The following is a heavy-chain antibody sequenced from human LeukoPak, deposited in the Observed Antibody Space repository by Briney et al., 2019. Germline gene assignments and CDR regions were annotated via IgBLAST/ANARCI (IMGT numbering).Heavy chain of an antibody. Sequence: SETLSLTCTVSGGSISSYYWTWIRQPPGKGLEWIGYFYYSGSTNFNPSLKSRVTISVDTSKDQFSLKLSSVTAADTAVYYCARGDKGGNYGYYFDYWGQGTLVTVSS. CDR1: GGSISSYY. CDR3: ARGDKGGNYGYYFDY. D-gene: IGHD1-26*01. CDR2: FYYSGST. V-gene: IGHV4-59*01. J-gene: IGHJ4*02.